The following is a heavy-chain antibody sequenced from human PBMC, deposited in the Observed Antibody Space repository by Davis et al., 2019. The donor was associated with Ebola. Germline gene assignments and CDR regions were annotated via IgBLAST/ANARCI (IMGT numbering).Heavy chain of an antibody. D-gene: IGHD2-21*01. CDR1: GFTFSSYG. V-gene: IGHV3-30*18. CDR2: ISYDGRNK. CDR3: AKDMYCGGDCYYIAAATRIGGFDY. Sequence: GGSLRLSCAASGFTFSSYGMHWVRQAPGKGLEWVAVISYDGRNKYYADSVKGRFTISRDNSKNTLYLQMNSLRAEDTALYYCAKDMYCGGDCYYIAAATRIGGFDYWGQGTLVTVSS. J-gene: IGHJ4*02.